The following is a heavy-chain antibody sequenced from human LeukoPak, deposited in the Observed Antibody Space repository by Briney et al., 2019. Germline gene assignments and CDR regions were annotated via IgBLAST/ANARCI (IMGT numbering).Heavy chain of an antibody. CDR3: TRDRGAYNLYDY. CDR1: GFTFGDYA. V-gene: IGHV3-49*03. D-gene: IGHD1-1*01. Sequence: GGSLRLSCTASGFTFGDYAMSWIRQAPGKGLEWVGFIRSKAYGETADYAASVKGRFTISRDDSKAIAYLQMNSLRTEDTAVYHCTRDRGAYNLYDYWGQGTLVTVSS. J-gene: IGHJ4*02. CDR2: IRSKAYGETA.